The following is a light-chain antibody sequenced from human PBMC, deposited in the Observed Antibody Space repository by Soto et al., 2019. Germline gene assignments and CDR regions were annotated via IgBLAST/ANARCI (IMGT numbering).Light chain of an antibody. CDR2: EVS. V-gene: IGLV2-14*01. J-gene: IGLJ1*01. Sequence: QSALTQPASVSGCPGQSITISCTGRSSDVGAYNYVSWFQQHPGKAPKFMIYEVSNRPSGVSNRFSGSKSGNTASLTVSGLQAEDEADYYCSSYTTSNTYVFGTGTKVTVL. CDR1: SSDVGAYNY. CDR3: SSYTTSNTYV.